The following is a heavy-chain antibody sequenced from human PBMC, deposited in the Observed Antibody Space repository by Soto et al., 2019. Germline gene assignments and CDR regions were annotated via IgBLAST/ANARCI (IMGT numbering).Heavy chain of an antibody. D-gene: IGHD2-15*01. CDR2: ISSDVVNY. Sequence: QVQLVESGGGVVQPGRSLRLSCAASGFTFSSFAMHWVRQAPGKGLEWMAVISSDVVNYYYAESVKGRFTISRDNSKHTLYLQMNSLRNEDTAVYYCARGGAWTPEGLGYWGQGTLVTVSS. V-gene: IGHV3-30-3*01. J-gene: IGHJ4*02. CDR1: GFTFSSFA. CDR3: ARGGAWTPEGLGY.